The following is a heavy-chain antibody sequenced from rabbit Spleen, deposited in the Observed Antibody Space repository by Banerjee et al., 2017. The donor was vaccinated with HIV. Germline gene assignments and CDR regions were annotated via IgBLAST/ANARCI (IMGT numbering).Heavy chain of an antibody. J-gene: IGHJ6*01. D-gene: IGHD2-1*01. CDR3: ARGTNGIGDRAAL. V-gene: IGHV1S40*01. CDR2: IDTGSGST. Sequence: QSLEESGGGLVQPEGSLALTCKASGFSFSSSDYICWVRQAPGKGLEWIVCIDTGSGSTWYASWVNGRFTISKTSSTTVSLQMTGLTAADTATYFCARGTNGIGDRAALWGPGTL. CDR1: GFSFSSSDY.